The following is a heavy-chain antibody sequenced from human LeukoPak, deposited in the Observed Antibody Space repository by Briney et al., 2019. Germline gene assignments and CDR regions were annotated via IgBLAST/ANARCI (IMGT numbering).Heavy chain of an antibody. J-gene: IGHJ6*03. V-gene: IGHV2-5*01. Sequence: SGPTLVKPTQTLTLTCTFSGFSLSTSRVGVGWIRQPPGKALECLALIYWNDDKRYSPSLKSRLTITKDTSKNQVVLTMTNMDPVDTATHYCAHGTYYDFWSGYPPMDVWGKGTTVTVSS. CDR2: IYWNDDK. CDR3: AHGTYYDFWSGYPPMDV. CDR1: GFSLSTSRVG. D-gene: IGHD3-3*01.